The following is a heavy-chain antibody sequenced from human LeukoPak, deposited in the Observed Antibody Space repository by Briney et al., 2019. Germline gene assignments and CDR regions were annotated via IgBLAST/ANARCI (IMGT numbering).Heavy chain of an antibody. CDR3: ARGRRYYYDSSGYYYLDY. Sequence: SETLSLTCTVSGGSISSSSYYWGWIRQPPGKGLEWIGSIYYSASTYYNPSLKSRVTISVDTSKNQFSLKLSSVTAADTAVYYCARGRRYYYDSSGYYYLDYWGQGTLVTVSS. V-gene: IGHV4-39*07. CDR2: IYYSAST. D-gene: IGHD3-22*01. J-gene: IGHJ4*02. CDR1: GGSISSSSYY.